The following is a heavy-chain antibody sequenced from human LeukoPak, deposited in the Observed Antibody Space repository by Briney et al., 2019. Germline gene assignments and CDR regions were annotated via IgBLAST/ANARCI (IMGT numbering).Heavy chain of an antibody. CDR2: ISWNSGSI. CDR1: EFTFDDYA. D-gene: IGHD3-16*01. CDR3: AKDIGGLTEGMDV. V-gene: IGHV3-9*01. J-gene: IGHJ6*02. Sequence: GGSLRLSCAASEFTFDDYAMHWVRQAPGKGLEWVSGISWNSGSIGYADSVKGRFTISRDNAKNSLYLQMNSLRAEDTALYYCAKDIGGLTEGMDVWGQGTTVTVSS.